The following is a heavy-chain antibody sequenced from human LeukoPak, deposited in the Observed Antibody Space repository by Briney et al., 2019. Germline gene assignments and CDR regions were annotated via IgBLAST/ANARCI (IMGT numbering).Heavy chain of an antibody. D-gene: IGHD4-17*01. CDR3: AREGQSGDYQYYFDY. CDR2: VSGSGGST. V-gene: IGHV3-23*01. CDR1: GFTFSSYG. Sequence: GGSLRLSCAASGFTFSSYGISWVRQAPGKGLEWVSSVSGSGGSTYYADSVKGRFTISRDNAKNSLYLQMNSLRAEDTAVYYCAREGQSGDYQYYFDYWGQGTLVTVSS. J-gene: IGHJ4*02.